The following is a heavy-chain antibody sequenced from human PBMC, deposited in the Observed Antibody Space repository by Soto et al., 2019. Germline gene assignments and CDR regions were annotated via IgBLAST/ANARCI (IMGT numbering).Heavy chain of an antibody. CDR2: ISSSSSYI. CDR1: GFTFSSYS. Sequence: GGSLRLSCAASGFTFSSYSMNWVRQAPGKGLEWVSSISSSSSYIYYADSVKGRFTISRDNAKDSLYLQMNSLRAEDTAVYYCARDTPGSFSPFDYWGQGTLVTVSS. CDR3: ARDTPGSFSPFDY. V-gene: IGHV3-21*01. J-gene: IGHJ4*02. D-gene: IGHD1-26*01.